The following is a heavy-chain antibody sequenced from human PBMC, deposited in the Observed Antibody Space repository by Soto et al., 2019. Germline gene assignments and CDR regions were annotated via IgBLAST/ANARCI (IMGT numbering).Heavy chain of an antibody. Sequence: PGGSLRLSCAASGFTFSSYAMSWVRQAPGKGLEWVSAISGRGGSTYYADSVKGRFTISRDNSKNTLYLQMDSLRAEDTAVYYCAKDLGSYGSIFDYWGQGTLVTVSS. CDR1: GFTFSSYA. V-gene: IGHV3-23*01. CDR3: AKDLGSYGSIFDY. J-gene: IGHJ4*02. CDR2: ISGRGGST. D-gene: IGHD3-16*01.